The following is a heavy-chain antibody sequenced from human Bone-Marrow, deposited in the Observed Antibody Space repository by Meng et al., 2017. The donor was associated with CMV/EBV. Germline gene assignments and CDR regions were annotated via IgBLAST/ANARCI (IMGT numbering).Heavy chain of an antibody. J-gene: IGHJ2*01. CDR3: ARIQYYYDSSGAYYWYFDL. CDR1: TSGVG. CDR2: IYWNDDK. Sequence: TSGVGVGWSRQPPGKALEWLALIYWNDDKRYSPSLKSRLTITKDTSKNQVVLTMTNMDPVDTATYYCARIQYYYDSSGAYYWYFDLWGRGTLVTVSS. D-gene: IGHD3-22*01. V-gene: IGHV2-5*01.